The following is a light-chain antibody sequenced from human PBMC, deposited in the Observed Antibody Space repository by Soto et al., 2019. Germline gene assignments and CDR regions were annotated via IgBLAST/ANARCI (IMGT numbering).Light chain of an antibody. CDR1: QSIDTS. J-gene: IGKJ1*01. CDR3: QHDNAYSRT. Sequence: DIQMTQSPSTLSASIGDRVTITCRASQSIDTSLAWYQQKPGKAPKLLIYKASSLQSGVPSRFSGSGSGTEFTLTISSLQPDDFATYSLQHDNAYSRTFGQGTQVEVK. V-gene: IGKV1-5*03. CDR2: KAS.